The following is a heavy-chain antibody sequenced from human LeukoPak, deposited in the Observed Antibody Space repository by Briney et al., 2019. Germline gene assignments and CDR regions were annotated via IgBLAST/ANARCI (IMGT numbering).Heavy chain of an antibody. V-gene: IGHV1-2*06. J-gene: IGHJ3*02. D-gene: IGHD4-23*01. CDR2: IIPNNGGT. CDR1: GYTFTNYY. Sequence: ASVKVSCKASGYTFTNYYIHWVRQAPGQGLEWMGRIIPNNGGTNYAQKFQGSVTMARDTSISTAYMELSGLTSDDTAIYYCAITVVENAFDIWGQGTMVIVSS. CDR3: AITVVENAFDI.